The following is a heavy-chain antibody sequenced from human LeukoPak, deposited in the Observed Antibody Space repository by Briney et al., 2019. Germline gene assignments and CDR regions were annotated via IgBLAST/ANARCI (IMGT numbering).Heavy chain of an antibody. D-gene: IGHD2-2*01. CDR2: INHSGST. J-gene: IGHJ6*04. CDR1: GGSFSGYY. CDR3: ARSPVVPAALGYYYYGMDV. Sequence: PSETLSLTCAVYGGSFSGYYWNWIRQPPGKGLEWIGEINHSGSTNYNPSLKSRVTISVDTSKNQFSLKLSSVTAADTAVYYCARSPVVPAALGYYYYGMDVWGKGTTVTVSS. V-gene: IGHV4-34*01.